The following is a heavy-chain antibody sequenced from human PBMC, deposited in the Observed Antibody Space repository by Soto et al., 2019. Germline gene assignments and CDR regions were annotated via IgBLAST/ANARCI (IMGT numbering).Heavy chain of an antibody. CDR1: GFTFSSYS. CDR3: AKDRIAAAGVFDY. D-gene: IGHD6-13*01. J-gene: IGHJ4*02. CDR2: ISSSASST. Sequence: GGSLRLSCAASGFTFSSYSMNWVRQAPGKGLVWVSRISSSASSTSYADSVKGRFTISRDNAKNTLYLQMNSLRAEDTAVYYCAKDRIAAAGVFDYWGQGTLVTVSS. V-gene: IGHV3-74*01.